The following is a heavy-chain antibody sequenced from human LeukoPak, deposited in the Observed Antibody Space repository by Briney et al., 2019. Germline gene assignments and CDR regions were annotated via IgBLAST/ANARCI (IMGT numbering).Heavy chain of an antibody. CDR1: GFTFRNYW. Sequence: GGSLRLSCAASGFTFRNYWMSWVRQVPGKGLEWVVNINEGGNEKNYVDSVKGRFTASRDNAQNSLYLQINSLRVEDTAVYYCARHPNSNWDYWGQGTLVTVSS. D-gene: IGHD6-13*01. CDR2: INEGGNEK. V-gene: IGHV3-7*03. CDR3: ARHPNSNWDY. J-gene: IGHJ4*02.